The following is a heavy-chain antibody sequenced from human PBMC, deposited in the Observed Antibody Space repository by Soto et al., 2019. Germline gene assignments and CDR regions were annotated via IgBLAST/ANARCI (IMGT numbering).Heavy chain of an antibody. D-gene: IGHD1-1*01. CDR3: ATEGAKTNWNFDY. CDR1: GFTFDSCC. J-gene: IGHJ4*02. CDR2: VSPHAANT. V-gene: IGHV3-23*01. Sequence: PGGSLRLSCVASGFTFDSCCINWVRQAPGKGLEWVAGVSPHAANTYYADSVRGRFIIYRDDSRKTVSLDMNSLRGEDSAVYYCATEGAKTNWNFDYCGQRTVVTVCS.